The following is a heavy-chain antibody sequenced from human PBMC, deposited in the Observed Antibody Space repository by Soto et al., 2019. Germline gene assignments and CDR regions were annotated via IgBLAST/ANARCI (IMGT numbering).Heavy chain of an antibody. J-gene: IGHJ6*03. V-gene: IGHV3-21*01. CDR2: TRGCSRWT. D-gene: IGHD3-22*01. CDR3: ATDRVYYFHKKHYNAMYF. CDR1: GGTFRTYT. Sequence: GGSLRLSCISSGGTFRTYTMYWVRQAPGKGQELVSGTRGCSRWTFYAESAQGRLTISSENTKNSLYLLMHSLRAEAPAVYYFATDRVYYFHKKHYNAMYFCVKGT.